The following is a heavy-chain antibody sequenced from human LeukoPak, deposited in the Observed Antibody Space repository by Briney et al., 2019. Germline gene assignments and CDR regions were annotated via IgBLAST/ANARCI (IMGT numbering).Heavy chain of an antibody. CDR1: GFTFSSYA. CDR3: AREGYSDY. J-gene: IGHJ4*02. V-gene: IGHV3-23*01. CDR2: ISGSGSST. Sequence: GGSLRLSCAASGFTFSSYAMNWVRQAPGKGLEWVSGISGSGSSTHYADSVKGRFTISRDNSKNTLYVQMNSLRAEDTAVYYCAREGYSDYWGQGTLVTVSS. D-gene: IGHD6-13*01.